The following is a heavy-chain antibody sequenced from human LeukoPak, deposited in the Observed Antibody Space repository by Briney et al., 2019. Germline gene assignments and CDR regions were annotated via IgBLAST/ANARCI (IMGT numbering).Heavy chain of an antibody. CDR2: FDPEDGET. CDR3: ATDLTGGATVWYFDL. CDR1: GYTLTELS. V-gene: IGHV1-24*01. Sequence: GASVKLSCKVSGYTLTELSMHWVRKAPGKGLEWMGGFDPEDGETIYARKFQGRVTMTEDTSTDTAYMELISLRSEDTAVYYCATDLTGGATVWYFDLWGRGTLVTVSS. J-gene: IGHJ2*01. D-gene: IGHD7-27*01.